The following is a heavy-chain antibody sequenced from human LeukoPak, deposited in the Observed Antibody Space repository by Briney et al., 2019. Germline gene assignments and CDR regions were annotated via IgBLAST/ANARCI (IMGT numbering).Heavy chain of an antibody. CDR2: FDTEDGET. CDR3: ATEVVSGSPRGNAFDI. J-gene: IGHJ3*02. D-gene: IGHD1-26*01. Sequence: ASVKVSCKVSGYTLTELSIHWVRQAPGKGLEWMGGFDTEDGETIYAQKFQGRVTMTEDTSTDTAYMELSSLRSEDTAVYYCATEVVSGSPRGNAFDIWGQGTMVTVSS. V-gene: IGHV1-24*01. CDR1: GYTLTELS.